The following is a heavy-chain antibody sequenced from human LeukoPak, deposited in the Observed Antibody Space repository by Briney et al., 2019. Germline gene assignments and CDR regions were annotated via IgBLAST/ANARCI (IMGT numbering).Heavy chain of an antibody. D-gene: IGHD1-26*01. J-gene: IGHJ4*02. CDR2: MNPNSGNT. V-gene: IGHV1-8*01. CDR1: GYTVTSYD. Sequence: AASVKVSCKASGYTVTSYDINWVRQATGQGLEWMGWMNPNSGNTGYAQKFQGRVTMTRNTSISTAYMELSSLRSEDTAVYYCARGPRWATNFDYWGQGTLVTVSS. CDR3: ARGPRWATNFDY.